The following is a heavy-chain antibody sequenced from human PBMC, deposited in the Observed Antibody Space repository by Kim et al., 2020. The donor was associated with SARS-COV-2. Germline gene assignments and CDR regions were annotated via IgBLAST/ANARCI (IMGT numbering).Heavy chain of an antibody. Sequence: GGSLRLSCAASGFTFGDYAMHWVRQAPGKGLEWVSGISWNSGGIGYADSVKGRFTISRDNAKNSLYLQMNSLRAEDTALYYCAKDTNYDFWSGYSPGIDYWGQGTLVTVSS. D-gene: IGHD3-3*01. CDR2: ISWNSGGI. CDR1: GFTFGDYA. CDR3: AKDTNYDFWSGYSPGIDY. J-gene: IGHJ4*02. V-gene: IGHV3-9*01.